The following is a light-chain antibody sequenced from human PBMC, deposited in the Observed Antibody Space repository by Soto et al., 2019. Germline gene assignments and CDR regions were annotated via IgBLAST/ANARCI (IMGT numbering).Light chain of an antibody. J-gene: IGKJ1*01. CDR1: QSVSSN. CDR2: GAS. V-gene: IGKV3-15*01. CDR3: QQYNDWTRT. Sequence: EIVMTQSPVTLSVSPGERATLSCRASQSVSSNLAWYQQKPGQAPRLLIYGASTRATGIPARFSGSRSGTEFPLTISSLQSEDFAVYYCQQYNDWTRTFGQGTKVEIK.